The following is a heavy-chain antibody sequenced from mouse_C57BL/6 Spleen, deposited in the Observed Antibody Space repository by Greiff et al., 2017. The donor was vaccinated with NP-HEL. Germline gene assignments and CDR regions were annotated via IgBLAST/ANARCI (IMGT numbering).Heavy chain of an antibody. D-gene: IGHD1-1*01. CDR2: IYPGDGDT. J-gene: IGHJ2*01. V-gene: IGHV1-80*01. CDR1: GYAFSSYW. CDR3: ARRLITTVVVPYFDY. Sequence: VQLQQSGAELVKPGASVKISCKASGYAFSSYWMNWVKQRPGKGLEWIGQIYPGDGDTNYNGKFKGKATLTADKSSSTAYMQLSSLTSEDSAVYFCARRLITTVVVPYFDYWGQGTTLTVSS.